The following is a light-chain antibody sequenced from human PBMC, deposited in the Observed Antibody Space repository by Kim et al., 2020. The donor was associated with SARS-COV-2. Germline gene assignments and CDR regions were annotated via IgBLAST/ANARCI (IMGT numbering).Light chain of an antibody. Sequence: PASISCWSSQSLVYSDGNSYLNWLHQRPGQSPRRLIYKVSDRDSGVPDRFSGSGSGTDFTLQISRVEAEDVGVYYCMQGTHWPFTFGPGTKVDIK. J-gene: IGKJ3*01. V-gene: IGKV2-30*01. CDR2: KVS. CDR1: QSLVYSDGNSY. CDR3: MQGTHWPFT.